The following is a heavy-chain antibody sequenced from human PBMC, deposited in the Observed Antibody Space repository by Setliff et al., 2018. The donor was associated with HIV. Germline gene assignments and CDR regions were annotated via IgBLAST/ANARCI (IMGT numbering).Heavy chain of an antibody. J-gene: IGHJ4*02. V-gene: IGHV1-3*01. Sequence: ASVKVSCKASGYTFSRYAMHWVRQAPGQRLEWMGWINAGNGNTKYSQKFQGRVSIARDTSASTAYMELSSLRSDDTAVYYCARVLWELPQGDYWGQGTLVTVSS. CDR1: GYTFSRYA. D-gene: IGHD1-26*01. CDR2: INAGNGNT. CDR3: ARVLWELPQGDY.